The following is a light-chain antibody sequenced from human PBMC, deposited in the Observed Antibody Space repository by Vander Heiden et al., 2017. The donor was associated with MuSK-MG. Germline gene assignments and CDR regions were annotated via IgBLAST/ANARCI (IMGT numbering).Light chain of an antibody. V-gene: IGKV1-8*01. J-gene: IGKJ1*01. Sequence: AIRLTQSPSSFSASTGDRVTITCRASQGISSYLAWYQQKPGKAPKLLIYGTSTLQSGVQSRFSGSGSGTDFTLTISCLQSEDFATYYCQQYDSYPPTFGRGTKVEIK. CDR1: QGISSY. CDR2: GTS. CDR3: QQYDSYPPT.